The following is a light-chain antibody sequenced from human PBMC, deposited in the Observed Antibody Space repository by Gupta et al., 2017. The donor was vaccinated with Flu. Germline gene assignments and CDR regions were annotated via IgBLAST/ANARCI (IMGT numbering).Light chain of an antibody. CDR2: GAS. Sequence: IVLPQSSGTLSLSPGERATLSCRASQSVSSSYLAWYQQKPGQAPRLLIYGASSRATGIPDRFSGSGSGTDFTLTISRLEPEDVAVYYCQQYGSSPRTFGQGTKVEIK. J-gene: IGKJ1*01. CDR1: QSVSSSY. V-gene: IGKV3-20*01. CDR3: QQYGSSPRT.